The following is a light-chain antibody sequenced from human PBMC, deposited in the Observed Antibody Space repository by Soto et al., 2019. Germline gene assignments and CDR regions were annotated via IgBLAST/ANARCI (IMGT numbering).Light chain of an antibody. Sequence: DIQMTQSPSSLSASVGDRVTITCRASQSISSYFNWYQQKPGKAPKLLIYAASSLQSGVPSRFRGSGSRTDFTLTIISLQPEDFATYYCQQSYSTPYTFGQGTQLQIK. CDR3: QQSYSTPYT. CDR2: AAS. V-gene: IGKV1-39*01. CDR1: QSISSY. J-gene: IGKJ2*01.